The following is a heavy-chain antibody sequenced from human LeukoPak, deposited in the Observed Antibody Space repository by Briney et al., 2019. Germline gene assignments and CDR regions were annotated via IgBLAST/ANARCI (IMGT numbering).Heavy chain of an antibody. CDR1: GFTFSSYW. V-gene: IGHV3-7*01. CDR3: ARDLVDCGGDCHNWFDP. D-gene: IGHD2-21*01. J-gene: IGHJ5*02. Sequence: GGSLRLSCAASGFTFSSYWMSWVRQAPGKGLEWVANIKQDGSEKYYVDSVKGRFTISRDDAKNSLYLQMNSLRAEDTAVYYCARDLVDCGGDCHNWFDPWGQGTLVTVSS. CDR2: IKQDGSEK.